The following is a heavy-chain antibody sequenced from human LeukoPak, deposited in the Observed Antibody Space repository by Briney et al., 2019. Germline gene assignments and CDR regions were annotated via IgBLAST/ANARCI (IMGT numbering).Heavy chain of an antibody. V-gene: IGHV3-30*02. CDR1: GFTFSSYG. CDR3: AKRKSPIVGSYGMDV. Sequence: GGSLRLSCAASGFTFSSYGMHWVRQAPGKGLEWVAVIWYDGSNKYYADSVKGRFTISRDNSKNTLYQQMNNPRAEDTAVYYCAKRKSPIVGSYGMDVWGQGTTVTVSS. CDR2: IWYDGSNK. D-gene: IGHD1-26*01. J-gene: IGHJ6*02.